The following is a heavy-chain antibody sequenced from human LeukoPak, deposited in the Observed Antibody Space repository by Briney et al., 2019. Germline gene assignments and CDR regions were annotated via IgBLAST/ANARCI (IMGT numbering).Heavy chain of an antibody. CDR1: GFTLSGYS. D-gene: IGHD6-19*01. Sequence: GGSLRLSCATSGFTLSGYSMNWVRQAPGKGLEWVSSISSSSYIYYADSLKGRFTISRDNAKNSLYLQMNSLRADDTAVYYCARGDPDISFAVAGEAFDIWGQGTMVTVSS. CDR2: ISSSSYI. V-gene: IGHV3-21*01. J-gene: IGHJ3*02. CDR3: ARGDPDISFAVAGEAFDI.